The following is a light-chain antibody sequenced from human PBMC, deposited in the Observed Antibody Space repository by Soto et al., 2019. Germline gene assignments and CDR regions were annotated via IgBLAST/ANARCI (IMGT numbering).Light chain of an antibody. J-gene: IGLJ2*01. CDR2: DVS. CDR1: SSDVGGYNY. Sequence: QSVLTQPASVSGSPGQSITISCTGTSSDVGGYNYVSWYPQHPGKAPKLMIYDVSNRPSGVSNRFSGSKSGNTASLTISGLQAEDEADYYCSSYTSSSTLFGGGTKLTVL. V-gene: IGLV2-14*01. CDR3: SSYTSSSTL.